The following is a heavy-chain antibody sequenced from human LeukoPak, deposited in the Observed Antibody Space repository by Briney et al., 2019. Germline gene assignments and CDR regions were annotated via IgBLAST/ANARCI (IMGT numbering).Heavy chain of an antibody. CDR2: IYYSGST. CDR1: GGSISSSSYY. CDR3: ARHRPLWFGETNRYLDY. J-gene: IGHJ4*02. Sequence: AWETLSLTCTVSGGSISSSSYYRGWIRQPPGKGLEWIGSIYYSGSTYYNPSLKSRVTISVDTSKNQFSLKLSSVTAADTAVYYCARHRPLWFGETNRYLDYWGQGTLVTVSS. D-gene: IGHD3-10*01. V-gene: IGHV4-39*07.